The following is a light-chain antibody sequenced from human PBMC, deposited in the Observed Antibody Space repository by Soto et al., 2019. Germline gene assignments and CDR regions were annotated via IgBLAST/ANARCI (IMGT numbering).Light chain of an antibody. J-gene: IGLJ3*02. CDR2: DVS. Sequence: QSALTQPASVSGSPGQSITISCTGTSSDVGGYNYVSWYQQHPGKAPKLMIYDVSNRPSGVSNRFSGSKSANTASLTISGLQAEDEADYYCSSYTNTSTRVFGGGTQLTVL. CDR3: SSYTNTSTRV. CDR1: SSDVGGYNY. V-gene: IGLV2-14*01.